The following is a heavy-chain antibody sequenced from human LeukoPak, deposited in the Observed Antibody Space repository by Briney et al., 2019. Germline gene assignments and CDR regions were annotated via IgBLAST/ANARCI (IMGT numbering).Heavy chain of an antibody. J-gene: IGHJ4*02. Sequence: SQTLSLTCTVSGGSISSGDYYWSWIRQPPGKGLEWIGYIYYSGSTYYNPSLKSRVTISVDTSKNQFSLKLSSVTAADTAVYYCARGIAAAGTTSSYYFDYWGQGTLVTVSS. CDR1: GGSISSGDYY. CDR2: IYYSGST. D-gene: IGHD6-13*01. V-gene: IGHV4-30-4*01. CDR3: ARGIAAAGTTSSYYFDY.